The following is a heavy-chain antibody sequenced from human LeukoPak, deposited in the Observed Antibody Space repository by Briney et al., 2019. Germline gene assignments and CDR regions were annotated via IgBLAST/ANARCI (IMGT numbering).Heavy chain of an antibody. V-gene: IGHV1-2*02. D-gene: IGHD3-10*01. Sequence: GASVKVSCKASGYTFTGYYMHWVRQAPGQGLEWMGWINPNSGGTNYAQKFQGRATMTRDTSISTAYMELSRLRSDDTAVYYCARETYGSGSYYKYWGQGTLVTVSS. CDR3: ARETYGSGSYYKY. CDR1: GYTFTGYY. CDR2: INPNSGGT. J-gene: IGHJ4*02.